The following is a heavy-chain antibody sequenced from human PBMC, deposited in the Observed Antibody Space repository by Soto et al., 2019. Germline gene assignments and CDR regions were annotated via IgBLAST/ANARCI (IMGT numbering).Heavy chain of an antibody. J-gene: IGHJ4*02. V-gene: IGHV3-66*01. CDR1: GFTVSSSN. CDR3: ARESSSGNSYFDY. Sequence: GSLRLSGAASGFTVSSSNMRWVRQAPGKGLEWVSLIYSGGSTYYADSVKGRFTISRDNSKNTLFLQMNSVRADDTAMYYCARESSSGNSYFDYWGRGTLVTVSS. CDR2: IYSGGST. D-gene: IGHD1-26*01.